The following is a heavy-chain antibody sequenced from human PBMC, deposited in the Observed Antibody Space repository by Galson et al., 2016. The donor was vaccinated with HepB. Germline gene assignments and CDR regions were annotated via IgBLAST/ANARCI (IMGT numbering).Heavy chain of an antibody. J-gene: IGHJ4*02. CDR1: GYSFTSYW. Sequence: QSGAAVKKSGESLRISCKGSGYSFTSYWINWVRQMPGKGLAWMGRIDPRASYTNYSPSFQGHVTISADKSISTAYLQWSSLKASDTAMYYCTRDYDSSGYYQNFDYWGQGTLVTVSS. V-gene: IGHV5-10-1*01. D-gene: IGHD3-22*01. CDR2: IDPRASYT. CDR3: TRDYDSSGYYQNFDY.